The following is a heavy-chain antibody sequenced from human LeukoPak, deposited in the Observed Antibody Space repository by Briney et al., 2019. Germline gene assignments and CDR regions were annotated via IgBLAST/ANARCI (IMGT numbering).Heavy chain of an antibody. V-gene: IGHV3-23*01. D-gene: IGHD3-3*01. J-gene: IGHJ6*03. CDR3: AILPYYDFWSGSPGGMDV. CDR1: GFTFSSYA. CDR2: ISGSGGST. Sequence: GGSLRLSCAASGFTFSSYAMSWVRQAPGKGLEWVSAISGSGGSTYYADSVKGRFTISRDNSKSTLYLQMNSLRAEDTAVYYCAILPYYDFWSGSPGGMDVWGKGTTVTVSS.